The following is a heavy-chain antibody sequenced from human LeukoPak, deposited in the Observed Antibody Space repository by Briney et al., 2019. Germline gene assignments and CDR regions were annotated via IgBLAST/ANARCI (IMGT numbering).Heavy chain of an antibody. CDR1: GYSFTSYW. J-gene: IGHJ5*02. V-gene: IGHV5-51*01. CDR2: IYPGDSDT. Sequence: GESLKISCKGSGYSFTSYWIGWVRQMPGKGLEWMGIIYPGDSDTRYSPSFQGQVTISADKSISTAYLQWSSLKASDTAMYYCARRFGGSGSYYTFWFDPWGQGTLVTVSS. D-gene: IGHD3-10*01. CDR3: ARRFGGSGSYYTFWFDP.